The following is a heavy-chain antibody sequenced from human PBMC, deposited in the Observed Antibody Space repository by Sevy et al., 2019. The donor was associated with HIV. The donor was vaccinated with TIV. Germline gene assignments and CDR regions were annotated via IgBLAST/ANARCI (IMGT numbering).Heavy chain of an antibody. J-gene: IGHJ4*02. V-gene: IGHV3-30*04. D-gene: IGHD2-15*01. Sequence: GGSLRLSCAASGFSLSDHAVSWVRQTPGKGLEWLAVISYNGRNQYYAVSVKGRFTISKDDSKNTLYLQLNSLRAEDTAVYYCARFVGYCSGGRCSIIDFWAQGTLVTVSS. CDR2: ISYNGRNQ. CDR1: GFSLSDHA. CDR3: ARFVGYCSGGRCSIIDF.